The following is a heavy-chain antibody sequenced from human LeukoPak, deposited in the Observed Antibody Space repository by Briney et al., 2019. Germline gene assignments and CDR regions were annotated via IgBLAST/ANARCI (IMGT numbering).Heavy chain of an antibody. Sequence: GGSLRLSCAASGFTFSSYAMSWVRQAPGKGLEWVSAISGSGGSTYYADSVKGRFTISRDNSKNTLYLQLNSLRAEDTAVYYCAKGKGSSWPRGWFDPWGQGTLVTVSS. CDR3: AKGKGSSWPRGWFDP. CDR2: ISGSGGST. V-gene: IGHV3-23*01. J-gene: IGHJ5*02. D-gene: IGHD6-13*01. CDR1: GFTFSSYA.